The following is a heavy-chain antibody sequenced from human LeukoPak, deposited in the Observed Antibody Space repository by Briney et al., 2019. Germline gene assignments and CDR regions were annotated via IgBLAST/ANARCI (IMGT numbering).Heavy chain of an antibody. J-gene: IGHJ3*02. D-gene: IGHD3-10*01. CDR1: GYTFTGYY. CDR2: MNPNSGNT. V-gene: IGHV1-8*03. CDR3: ARSWRLPKFGYAFDI. Sequence: ASVKVSCKASGYTFTGYYMHWVRQAPGHGLEWMGWMNPNSGNTGYIQKFQGRVTITRNTSINTAYMELTSLRSDDTAIYYCARSWRLPKFGYAFDIWGQGTMVTVSS.